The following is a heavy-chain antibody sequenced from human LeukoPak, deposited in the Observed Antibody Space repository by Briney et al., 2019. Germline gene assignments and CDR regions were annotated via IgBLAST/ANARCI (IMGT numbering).Heavy chain of an antibody. CDR2: ISSSSSYI. V-gene: IGHV3-21*01. Sequence: GGSLRLSCAASGFTFSSYSMNLVRQAPGKGLEWVSSISSSSSYIYYADSVKGRFTISRDNAKNSLYLQMNSLRAEDTAVYYCARGTGYCSGGSCYPYYFDYWGQGTLVTVSS. CDR3: ARGTGYCSGGSCYPYYFDY. D-gene: IGHD2-15*01. J-gene: IGHJ4*02. CDR1: GFTFSSYS.